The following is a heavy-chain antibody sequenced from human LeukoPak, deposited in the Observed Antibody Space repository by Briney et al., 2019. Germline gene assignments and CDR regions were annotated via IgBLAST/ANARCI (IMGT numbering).Heavy chain of an antibody. V-gene: IGHV3-30*02. CDR1: GFTFSSYG. D-gene: IGHD2-2*01. CDR3: AKDLEAFCSTSCPLIDY. Sequence: GGSLRLSCAASGFTFSSYGMHWVRQAPGKGLEWVAFIQYDGSNKYYADSVKGRFTISRDNSKNTLYLQMNSLRAEDTAVYYCAKDLEAFCSTSCPLIDYWGQGTLVTVSS. J-gene: IGHJ4*02. CDR2: IQYDGSNK.